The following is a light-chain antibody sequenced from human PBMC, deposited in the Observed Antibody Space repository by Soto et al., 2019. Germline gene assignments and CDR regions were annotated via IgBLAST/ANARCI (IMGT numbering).Light chain of an antibody. CDR3: LQDYNYPWT. J-gene: IGKJ1*01. V-gene: IGKV1-6*01. CDR2: AAS. CDR1: QSISTY. Sequence: IQMTQSPSTLSASVGDRVAITCRASQSISTYLAWYPQKPGKAPKILIYAASSLQSGVPSRFSDSGAGTDCTRTISSLQPEDVATDYCLQDYNYPWTFGQGTKVDIK.